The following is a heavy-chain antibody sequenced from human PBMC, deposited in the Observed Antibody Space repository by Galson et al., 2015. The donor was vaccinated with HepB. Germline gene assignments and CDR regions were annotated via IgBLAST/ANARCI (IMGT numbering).Heavy chain of an antibody. CDR1: GFTFSSYS. CDR2: ISRSSATI. J-gene: IGHJ2*01. Sequence: SLRLSCAASGFTFSSYSMNWVRQAPGKGLQWVSYISRSSATIYYADSVKGRFTISRDNAKNSLYLQMNSLRDEDTAVYYCARVELSGHSYGRYWYLDLWGRGTLVPVSS. D-gene: IGHD5-18*01. V-gene: IGHV3-48*02. CDR3: ARVELSGHSYGRYWYLDL.